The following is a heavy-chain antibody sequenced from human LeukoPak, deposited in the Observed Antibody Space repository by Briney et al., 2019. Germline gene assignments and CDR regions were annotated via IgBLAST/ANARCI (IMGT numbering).Heavy chain of an antibody. V-gene: IGHV3-21*01. Sequence: PGGSLRLSCAASGFTFSSYSMNWVRQAPGKGLEWVSSISSSSYIYYADSVKGRFTISRDNAKNSLYLQMNSLRAEDTAVYYCARGLRQPYGYDFDYWGQGTLVTVSS. CDR2: ISSSSYI. J-gene: IGHJ4*02. D-gene: IGHD5-18*01. CDR3: ARGLRQPYGYDFDY. CDR1: GFTFSSYS.